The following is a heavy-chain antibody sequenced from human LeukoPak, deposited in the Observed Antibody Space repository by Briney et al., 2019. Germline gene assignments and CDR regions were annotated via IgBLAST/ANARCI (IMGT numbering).Heavy chain of an antibody. Sequence: GGSLRLSCTASGFSINRYAMHWVRQAPGKGLEWVAVTSYDGNSQDYADSVKGRFTMSRDSSKNRLYVQMNSLRAEDTAVYYCAKEVLPRITMVRGPVYYFDYWGQGTLVTVSS. CDR3: AKEVLPRITMVRGPVYYFDY. CDR2: TSYDGNSQ. D-gene: IGHD3-10*01. J-gene: IGHJ4*02. CDR1: GFSINRYA. V-gene: IGHV3-30*18.